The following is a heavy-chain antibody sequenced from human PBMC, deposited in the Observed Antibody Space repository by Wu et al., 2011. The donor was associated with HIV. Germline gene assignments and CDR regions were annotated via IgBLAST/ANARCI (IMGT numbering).Heavy chain of an antibody. CDR1: GYTFGTSD. CDR2: ISAYNGDT. J-gene: IGHJ6*02. D-gene: IGHD5-12*01. CDR3: ARDPRKWLRLGDYYYGMDV. Sequence: QVQLVQSGGEMKKPGASVKVSCKASGYTFGTSDINWVRQAPGHGLEWMGWISAYNGDTYSAQKFQGRITLTTDTSTRTAYMELRTLKSDDTAVYYCARDPRKWLRLGDYYYGMDVWGQGTTVTVSS. V-gene: IGHV1-18*01.